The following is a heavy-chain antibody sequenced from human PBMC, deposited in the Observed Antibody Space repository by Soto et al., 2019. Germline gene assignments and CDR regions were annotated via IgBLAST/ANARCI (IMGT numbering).Heavy chain of an antibody. CDR3: ASDLVGASDSYGLDV. CDR2: IWHDGNNK. D-gene: IGHD1-26*01. CDR1: GFTFSNYG. J-gene: IGHJ6*02. Sequence: GGSLRLSCAASGFTFSNYGMHWVRQAPGKGLEWVAIIWHDGNNKYYADSVRGRFIIFRDNSKNRLYLQMNSLRAEDTAVYYCASDLVGASDSYGLDVWGQGTPVTVSS. V-gene: IGHV3-33*01.